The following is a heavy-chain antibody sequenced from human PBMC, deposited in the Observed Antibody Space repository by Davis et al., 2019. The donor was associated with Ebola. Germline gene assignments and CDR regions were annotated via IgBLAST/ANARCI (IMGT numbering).Heavy chain of an antibody. Sequence: GGSLRLSCAASGFTFSSYAMSWVRQTPGKGLEWVSAITGSGSLTGYADSVKGRFTISRDNSKNTLNMQMHSLRVEDTAVYYCAREGGRGAARPHYYYGMDVWGQGTTVTVSS. D-gene: IGHD6-6*01. CDR1: GFTFSSYA. V-gene: IGHV3-23*01. CDR3: AREGGRGAARPHYYYGMDV. J-gene: IGHJ6*02. CDR2: ITGSGSLT.